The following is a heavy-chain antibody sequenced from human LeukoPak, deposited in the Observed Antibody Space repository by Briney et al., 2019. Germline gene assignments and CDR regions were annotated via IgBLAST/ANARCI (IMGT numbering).Heavy chain of an antibody. CDR2: MNPNSGNT. J-gene: IGHJ4*02. CDR1: GYTFTSYD. D-gene: IGHD6-19*01. CDR3: ARDAVPAYSSGWFH. V-gene: IGHV1-8*01. Sequence: ASVKVSCKASGYTFTSYDINWVRQATGQGLEWMGWMNPNSGNTGYAQKFQGRVTMTRNTSISTAYMELRSLRSDDTAVYYCARDAVPAYSSGWFHWGQGTLVTVSS.